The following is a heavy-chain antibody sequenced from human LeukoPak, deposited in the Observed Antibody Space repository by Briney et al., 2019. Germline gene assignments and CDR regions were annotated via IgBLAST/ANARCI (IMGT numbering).Heavy chain of an antibody. CDR2: IDPSDSYT. CDR3: ARWSSSSKTFDY. V-gene: IGHV5-10-1*01. Sequence: GESLKISCKGSGYSFTSYWISWVRQMPGKGLEWMGRIDPSDSYTNYSPSFQGHVTISADKSISTAYLQWRSLKASDTAMYYCARWSSSSKTFDYWGQGTLVTVSS. CDR1: GYSFTSYW. J-gene: IGHJ4*02. D-gene: IGHD6-6*01.